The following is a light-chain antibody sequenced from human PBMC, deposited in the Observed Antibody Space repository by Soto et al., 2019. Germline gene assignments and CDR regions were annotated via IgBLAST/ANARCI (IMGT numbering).Light chain of an antibody. CDR1: QSVFWSDNNKNY. CDR3: QQFYDSPPFT. J-gene: IGKJ2*01. V-gene: IGKV4-1*01. Sequence: IVLTQSPDSLAVSLGERATISCKSSQSVFWSDNNKNYLAWYQQKPGQPPKLLISWASTRESGVPERFSGSGSGTDFILTITSLQADDAAVYYCQQFYDSPPFTFGQGTKLEI. CDR2: WAS.